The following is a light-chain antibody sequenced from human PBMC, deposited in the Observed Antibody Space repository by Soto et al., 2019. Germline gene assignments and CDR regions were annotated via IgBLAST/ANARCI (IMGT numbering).Light chain of an antibody. CDR3: QQYNNWPRT. Sequence: VIWMTQSPSLLSASTGDRVTISCLMSQGISSYLAWYQQKPGKAPKLLIYAASTLQSGVPSRFSGSGSGTEFTLTISSLQSADFAVYYCQQYNNWPRTFGLGTKVDI. CDR1: QGISSY. CDR2: AAS. V-gene: IGKV1D-8*03. J-gene: IGKJ1*01.